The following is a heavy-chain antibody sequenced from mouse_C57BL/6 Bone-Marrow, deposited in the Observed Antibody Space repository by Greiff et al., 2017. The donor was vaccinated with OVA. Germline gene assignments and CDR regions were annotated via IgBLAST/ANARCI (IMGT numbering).Heavy chain of an antibody. V-gene: IGHV1-81*01. J-gene: IGHJ4*01. CDR3: ASPVAHYAMDY. D-gene: IGHD1-1*01. CDR2: IYPRSGNT. Sequence: QVHVKQSGAELARPGASVKLSCKASGYTFTSYGISWVKQRTGQGLEWIGEIYPRSGNTYYNEKFKGKATLTADKSSSTAYMELRSLTSEDSAVYFCASPVAHYAMDYWGQGTSVTVSS. CDR1: GYTFTSYG.